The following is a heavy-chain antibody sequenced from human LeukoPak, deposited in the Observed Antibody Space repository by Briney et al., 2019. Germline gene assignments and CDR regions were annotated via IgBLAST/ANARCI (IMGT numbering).Heavy chain of an antibody. CDR1: GGSIISNNYY. CDR3: ARDRGYSSRWYGDAFDI. J-gene: IGHJ3*02. D-gene: IGHD6-13*01. Sequence: PSETLSLTCTVSGGSIISNNYYWAWIRQPPGKGLEWIGSIYHSGGTYYNPSLKSRVTISVDTSKNQFSLKLSSVTAADTAVYYCARDRGYSSRWYGDAFDIWGQGTMVTVSS. V-gene: IGHV4-39*07. CDR2: IYHSGGT.